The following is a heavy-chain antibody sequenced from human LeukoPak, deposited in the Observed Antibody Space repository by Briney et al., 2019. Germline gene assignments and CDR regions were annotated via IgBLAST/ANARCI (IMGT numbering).Heavy chain of an antibody. J-gene: IGHJ4*02. CDR3: VGGAGWQSDY. CDR1: GFTFSSYW. D-gene: IGHD2-15*01. V-gene: IGHV3-7*04. Sequence: GGSLRLSCVASGFTFSSYWVNWVRQAPGKGPEWVANIEKGGSEKNYVDSVKGRFTISRDNAKSSVYLQMNNLRAEDTAVYYCVGGAGWQSDYWGQGTPVAVSS. CDR2: IEKGGSEK.